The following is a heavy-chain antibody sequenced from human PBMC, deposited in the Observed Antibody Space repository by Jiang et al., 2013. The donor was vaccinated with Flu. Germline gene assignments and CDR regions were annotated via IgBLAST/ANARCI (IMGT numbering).Heavy chain of an antibody. V-gene: IGHV5-51*01. CDR2: IHPGNSDT. D-gene: IGHD3-3*01. CDR1: GYSFTSYW. J-gene: IGHJ4*02. Sequence: GAEVKKPGESLKISCKGSGYSFTSYWIAWVRQMPGKGLEWMGIIHPGNSDTRYSPSFQGQVTISADKSISTAYLQWSSLKTSDTAMYYCARVLPDFWSGSLGYWGQGTLVTVSS. CDR3: ARVLPDFWSGSLGY.